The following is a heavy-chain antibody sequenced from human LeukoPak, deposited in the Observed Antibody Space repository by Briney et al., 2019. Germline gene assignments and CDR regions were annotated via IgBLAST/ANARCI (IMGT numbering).Heavy chain of an antibody. Sequence: GESLRLSCAASGFTFSSYAMSWVRQAPGKGLEWVSAISGRGGSTYYADSMKGRFTISRDNSKNTLYLQMNSLRAEDTAVYYCAKGGSDFDYWGQGTLVTVSS. CDR1: GFTFSSYA. J-gene: IGHJ4*02. CDR2: ISGRGGST. D-gene: IGHD3-16*01. CDR3: AKGGSDFDY. V-gene: IGHV3-23*01.